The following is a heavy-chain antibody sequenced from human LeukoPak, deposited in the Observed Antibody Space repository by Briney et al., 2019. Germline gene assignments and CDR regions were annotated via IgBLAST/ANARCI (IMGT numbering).Heavy chain of an antibody. Sequence: GGSLRLSCAASGFTFSSYGMHGVRQAPGKGLEGVAVISYDGSNKYYADSVKGRFTISRDNSKNSLYLQMNSLRAVDTALYFCVKDLNYFDGSGFFDYWGQGTLVTVSS. D-gene: IGHD3-22*01. V-gene: IGHV3-30*18. J-gene: IGHJ4*02. CDR3: VKDLNYFDGSGFFDY. CDR2: ISYDGSNK. CDR1: GFTFSSYG.